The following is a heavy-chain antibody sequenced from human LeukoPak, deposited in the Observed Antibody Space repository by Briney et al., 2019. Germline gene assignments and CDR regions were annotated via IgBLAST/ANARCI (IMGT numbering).Heavy chain of an antibody. CDR1: GFTVSSNY. V-gene: IGHV3-53*01. D-gene: IGHD3-10*01. CDR3: ARDRTKDGVRWFDP. J-gene: IGHJ5*02. Sequence: PGGSLRLSCAASGFTVSSNYMSWVRQAPGKGLEWVSVIYSGGSTYYADSVKGRLTISRDNSKNTLYLQMNSLRAEDTAVYYCARDRTKDGVRWFDPWGQGTLVTVSS. CDR2: IYSGGST.